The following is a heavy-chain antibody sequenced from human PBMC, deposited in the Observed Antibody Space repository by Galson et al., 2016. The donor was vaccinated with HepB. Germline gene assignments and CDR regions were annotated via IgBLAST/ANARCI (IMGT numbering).Heavy chain of an antibody. D-gene: IGHD6-25*01. CDR3: ARGGYGGYLLY. CDR2: MNPKSGTS. Sequence: SVKASCKASGYTFTTYDINWVRQAAGQGLEWMGWMNPKSGTSVYAPKFQDRVTMTRNASISTAYMQLRSLTSDDTAVYYCARGGYGGYLLYWGQGARVTVSS. J-gene: IGHJ4*02. CDR1: GYTFTTYD. V-gene: IGHV1-8*01.